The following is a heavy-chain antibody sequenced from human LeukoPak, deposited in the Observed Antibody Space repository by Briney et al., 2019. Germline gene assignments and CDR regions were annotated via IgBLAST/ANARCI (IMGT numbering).Heavy chain of an antibody. Sequence: GGSLRLSCAASGFTFGNYPFSWVRQAPGKGLEWVSVVSANGVSTLYANSVKGRFTISRDNFVNTLYLQMRSLRAEDTAVYYCAKDRGYTTGRDFDFWGQGALVTVSS. D-gene: IGHD3-10*01. V-gene: IGHV3-23*01. J-gene: IGHJ4*02. CDR3: AKDRGYTTGRDFDF. CDR1: GFTFGNYP. CDR2: VSANGVST.